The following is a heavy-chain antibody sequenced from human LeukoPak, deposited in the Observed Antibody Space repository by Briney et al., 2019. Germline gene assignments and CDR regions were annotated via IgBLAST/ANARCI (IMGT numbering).Heavy chain of an antibody. CDR3: ATTNDGGGYQWGDFFDF. J-gene: IGHJ4*02. D-gene: IGHD3-22*01. V-gene: IGHV1-69*06. CDR2: IIPNLGTT. CDR1: GGTSNSHA. Sequence: GASVKVSCKASGGTSNSHAISWVRQAPGQGLEWMGGIIPNLGTTNRAQNFQDRVTLTADKSTNTAYMELTSLTSDDTAVYYCATTNDGGGYQWGDFFDFWGQGTLVTVPS.